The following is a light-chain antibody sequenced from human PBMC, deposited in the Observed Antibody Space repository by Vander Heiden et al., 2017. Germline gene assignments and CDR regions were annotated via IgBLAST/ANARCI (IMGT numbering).Light chain of an antibody. CDR2: GAS. Sequence: EIVLTQSPATLSLSPGERATLSCRASQSVNSYLAWYQQKPGQAPRLLIYGASNRASGIPARFSGSGSGTDFTLTISSLEPEDFAVYYCQQRCNCLFGFGHGTKVDIK. CDR1: QSVNSY. CDR3: QQRCNCLFG. J-gene: IGKJ3*01. V-gene: IGKV3-11*01.